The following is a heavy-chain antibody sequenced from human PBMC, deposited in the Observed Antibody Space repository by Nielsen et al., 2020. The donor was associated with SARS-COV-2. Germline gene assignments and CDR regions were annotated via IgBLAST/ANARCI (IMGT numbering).Heavy chain of an antibody. CDR3: AKDLHGLLWFGELLQDY. CDR1: GFSFNNYG. CDR2: ISYEGSKQ. D-gene: IGHD3-10*01. J-gene: IGHJ4*02. V-gene: IGHV3-30*18. Sequence: GGSLRLSCAASGFSFNNYGMHWVRQAPGKGLEWVAYISYEGSKQYYADSVKGRFTISRDFSKSTLYLQMSSLRAEDTAMYYCAKDLHGLLWFGELLQDYWGQGTLVTVSS.